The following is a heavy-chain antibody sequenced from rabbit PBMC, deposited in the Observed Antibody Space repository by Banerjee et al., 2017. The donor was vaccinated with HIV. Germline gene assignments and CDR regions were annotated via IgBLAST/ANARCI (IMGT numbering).Heavy chain of an antibody. CDR1: GIAVSSYDY. J-gene: IGHJ4*01. V-gene: IGHV1S45*01. Sequence: QEQLVESGGGLVQPGGSLTLTCKASGIAVSSYDYMCWVRQAPGKGLEWIACIYAGSTDTTYSANWAKGRFTVSSHNAQNTLYLQLNSLTAADTATYFCVRVVAGVYFNLWGQGTLVTVS. CDR3: VRVVAGVYFNL. CDR2: IYAGSTDTT. D-gene: IGHD4-1*01.